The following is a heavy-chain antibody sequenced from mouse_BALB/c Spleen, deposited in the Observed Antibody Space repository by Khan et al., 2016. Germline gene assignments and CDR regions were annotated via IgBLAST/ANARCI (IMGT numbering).Heavy chain of an antibody. J-gene: IGHJ3*01. Sequence: QVRLQQSGPELVKPGASVRISCKASGYTFTSYYIHWVKQRPGQGLEWIGWIYPGNGNTKYNEKFKGRATLTADKSSTTAYMQLSSLTSEDSAVYVCARTGTGAWFAYWGQGTLVTVSA. CDR2: IYPGNGNT. D-gene: IGHD4-1*01. CDR1: GYTFTSYY. V-gene: IGHV1S56*01. CDR3: ARTGTGAWFAY.